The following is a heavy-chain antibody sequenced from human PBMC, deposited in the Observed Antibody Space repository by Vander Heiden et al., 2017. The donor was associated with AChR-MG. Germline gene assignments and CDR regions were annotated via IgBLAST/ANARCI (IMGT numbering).Heavy chain of an antibody. CDR3: ARGTLRYCSSTSCAILDY. Sequence: QVQLQESGPGLVKPSETLSLTCTVSGGSISSYYWSWIRQPPGKGLEWIGYIYYSGSTNYNPSLKSRVTISVDTSKNQFSLKLSSVTAADTAVYYCARGTLRYCSSTSCAILDYWGQGTLVTVSS. CDR2: IYYSGST. J-gene: IGHJ4*02. D-gene: IGHD2-2*01. V-gene: IGHV4-59*01. CDR1: GGSISSYY.